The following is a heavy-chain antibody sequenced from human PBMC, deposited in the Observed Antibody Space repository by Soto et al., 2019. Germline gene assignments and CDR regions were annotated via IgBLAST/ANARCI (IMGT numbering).Heavy chain of an antibody. V-gene: IGHV3-73*02. D-gene: IGHD1-1*01. CDR3: YPTPQHNPIDY. CDR2: IRSEANSYAT. Sequence: EVQVVESGGGLVQPGGSLKLSCAASGFSFGDSTMHWVRQAPGKGLEWVGRIRSEANSYATSYRASVKGRFTISRDDSKNTAYLQMNSLKTEDTAVYFCYPTPQHNPIDYWGQGTLVTVSS. J-gene: IGHJ4*02. CDR1: GFSFGDST.